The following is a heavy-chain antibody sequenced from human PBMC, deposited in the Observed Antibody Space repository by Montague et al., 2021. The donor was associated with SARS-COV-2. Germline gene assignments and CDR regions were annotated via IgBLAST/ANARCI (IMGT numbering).Heavy chain of an antibody. D-gene: IGHD7-27*01. V-gene: IGHV3-30*04. CDR3: ARGENPTGFLVDY. CDR2: LSSDESLE. J-gene: IGHJ4*02. Sequence: SLRLSCAASGFTFNRNSMHWVRQAPGKGLEWLALLSSDESLERYAESVSGRFTTSRDNSKSTVFLQMNSLRPEDTAVYYCARGENPTGFLVDYWGQGTLVTVSS. CDR1: GFTFNRNS.